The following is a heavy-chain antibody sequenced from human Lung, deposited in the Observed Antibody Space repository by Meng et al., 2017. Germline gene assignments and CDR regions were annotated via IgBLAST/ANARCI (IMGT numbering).Heavy chain of an antibody. CDR1: GYNFPDYY. CDR3: ARDEDISAAGKLFGDY. CDR2: INPKSGDT. J-gene: IGHJ4*02. V-gene: IGHV1-2*06. Sequence: QGQLGRFGAGVKKPGASVKVSCKPSGYNFPDYYIHWVRRAPGQGLEWMGRINPKSGDTHYAQKFQARVTMTGDTSISTAYMELSGLRSDDTAMYYCARDEDISAAGKLFGDYWGQGTLVTVSS. D-gene: IGHD6-25*01.